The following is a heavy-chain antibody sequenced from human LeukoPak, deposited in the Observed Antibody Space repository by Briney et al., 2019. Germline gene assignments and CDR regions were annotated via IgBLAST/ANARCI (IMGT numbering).Heavy chain of an antibody. Sequence: ASVKVSCKASGYTFTGYYIHWVRQAPGQGLEWMGWINPYSGATNYAQKFQGRVTMTSDTSITTAYMELTRLRSDDTAVYYCVRDGACSITSCQNFDYWGQGTLVTVPS. CDR1: GYTFTGYY. CDR3: VRDGACSITSCQNFDY. J-gene: IGHJ4*02. D-gene: IGHD2-2*01. CDR2: INPYSGAT. V-gene: IGHV1-2*02.